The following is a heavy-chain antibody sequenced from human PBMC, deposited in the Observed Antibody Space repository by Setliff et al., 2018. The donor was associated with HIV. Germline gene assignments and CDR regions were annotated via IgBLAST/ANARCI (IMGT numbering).Heavy chain of an antibody. J-gene: IGHJ4*02. CDR1: GGSISSRNW. CDR2: VYNSGIT. D-gene: IGHD2-15*01. V-gene: IGHV4-39*01. CDR3: ARRPIKGYGPFDS. Sequence: LETLSLTCAVSGGSISSRNWWSWVRQPPGKGLEWIGSVYNSGITFKNPSLKSRVAMSVDTSRNQFSLKLTSVTAADTAVYYCARRPIKGYGPFDSWGPGTLVTVSS.